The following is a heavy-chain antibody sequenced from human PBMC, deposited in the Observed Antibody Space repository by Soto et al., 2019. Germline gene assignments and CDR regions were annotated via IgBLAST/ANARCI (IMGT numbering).Heavy chain of an antibody. J-gene: IGHJ6*02. Sequence: QVQLQQSGPGLVKPSGTLSLTCAVSGGSISSSNWWSWGRHPPGKGLEWIGEIYHSGSTNNNPSITQRASISVDTSNNQLSLKPSSATSAATGAYCCARRGYCTKGVCFSGMDIWAQGPTFTVSS. D-gene: IGHD2-8*01. CDR1: GGSISSSNW. CDR3: ARRGYCTKGVCFSGMDI. CDR2: IYHSGST. V-gene: IGHV4-4*01.